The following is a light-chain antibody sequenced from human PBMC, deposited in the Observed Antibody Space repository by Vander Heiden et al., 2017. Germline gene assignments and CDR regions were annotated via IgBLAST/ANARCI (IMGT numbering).Light chain of an antibody. V-gene: IGKV1-39*01. CDR2: AAS. Sequence: DIQMTQSPSSLSASVGDRVTITCRASQSISSYLNWYQQKPGKAPKLLIYAASSLQSGVPSRFSGSGYGTDFTLTISSLQPEDFAPYYCQQNDSNLPVTFGQGTKLEIK. CDR3: QQNDSNLPVT. J-gene: IGKJ2*01. CDR1: QSISSY.